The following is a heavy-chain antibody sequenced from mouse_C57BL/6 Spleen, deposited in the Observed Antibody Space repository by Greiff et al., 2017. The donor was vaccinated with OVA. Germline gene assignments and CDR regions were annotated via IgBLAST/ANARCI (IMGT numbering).Heavy chain of an antibody. D-gene: IGHD2-2*01. CDR3: ARGYDYAMDY. CDR1: GYTFTSYW. CDR2: IDPSGSYT. Sequence: QVQLQQPGAELVMPGASVKLSCKASGYTFTSYWMHWVKQRPGQGLEWIGEIDPSGSYTNYNQKFKGKSTLTVDKSSSTAYMQLSSLTSEDSAVYYCARGYDYAMDYWGQGTSVTVSS. V-gene: IGHV1-69*01. J-gene: IGHJ4*01.